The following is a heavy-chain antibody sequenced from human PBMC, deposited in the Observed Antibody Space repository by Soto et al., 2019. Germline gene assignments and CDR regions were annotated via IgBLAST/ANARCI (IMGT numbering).Heavy chain of an antibody. Sequence: QVQLVQSGAEVKKPGASVKVSCKASGYTFTSYYMHWVRQAPGQGLEWMGIINPSGGSTSYAQKCQGRVTMTRDTSTSTVYMELSSLRSEDTAVYYCARSMTYYDYIWGSHGAMGDAFDIWGQGTMVTVSS. CDR3: ARSMTYYDYIWGSHGAMGDAFDI. V-gene: IGHV1-46*03. D-gene: IGHD3-16*01. CDR2: INPSGGST. J-gene: IGHJ3*02. CDR1: GYTFTSYY.